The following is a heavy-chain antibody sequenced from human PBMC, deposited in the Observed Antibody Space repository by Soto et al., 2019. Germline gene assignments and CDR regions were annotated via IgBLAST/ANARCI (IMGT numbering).Heavy chain of an antibody. Sequence: DVQLVESGGGLVKPGGSLRLSCAASGFNFITFSMNWVRQAPGKGLEWVSSISASSSSIYYAESVKGRFTVSRDNAKNSLYLQINSLTAEYTALYYCVRDAYNRDAFDIWGQGTTVTVSS. V-gene: IGHV3-21*01. CDR3: VRDAYNRDAFDI. CDR1: GFNFITFS. J-gene: IGHJ3*02. D-gene: IGHD1-20*01. CDR2: ISASSSSI.